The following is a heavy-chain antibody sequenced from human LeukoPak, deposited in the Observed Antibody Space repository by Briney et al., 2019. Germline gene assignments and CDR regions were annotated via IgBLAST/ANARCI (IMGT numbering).Heavy chain of an antibody. CDR2: VYYSGDI. CDR1: GGSFSGYY. J-gene: IGHJ4*02. D-gene: IGHD1-1*01. Sequence: SETLSLTCAVYGGSFSGYYWSWIRQSPGKGLEWIGYVYYSGDINYNPSLKSRVTISLDTSKNQVSLRMTSVTAADTAMYYCVKTAGRDGMAPPYRGQGTLVTVSS. CDR3: VKTAGRDGMAPPY. V-gene: IGHV4-59*01.